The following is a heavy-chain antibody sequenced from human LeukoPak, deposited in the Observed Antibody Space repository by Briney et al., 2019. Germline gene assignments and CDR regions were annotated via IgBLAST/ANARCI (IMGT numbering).Heavy chain of an antibody. V-gene: IGHV3-72*01. J-gene: IGHJ4*02. CDR2: VRNKPNDYTT. CDR3: TRVRHGDYFDY. D-gene: IGHD4-17*01. Sequence: GGSLRLSCAASGFSISDHYMDWVRQAPGKGLEWVGRVRNKPNDYTTDYGTSVKGRFTISRDDSKNSLYLQMNSLTGEDTAVYYCTRVRHGDYFDYWGQGALVSVSS. CDR1: GFSISDHY.